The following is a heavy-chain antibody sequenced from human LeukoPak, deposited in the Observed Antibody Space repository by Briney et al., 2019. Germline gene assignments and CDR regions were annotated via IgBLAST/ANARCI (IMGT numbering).Heavy chain of an antibody. CDR2: VSGSGGNT. V-gene: IGHV3-23*01. J-gene: IGHJ4*02. CDR1: GFTFSTYA. D-gene: IGHD6-6*01. CDR3: AKGGKYSGSGSPDY. Sequence: GGSLRLSCAASGFTFSTYAMSWVRQAPGQGLEWVSGVSGSGGNTYYAETVKGRFTISRDNSYNTLYLQMNSLRAEDTAVYYCAKGGKYSGSGSPDYWGQGTLVTVSS.